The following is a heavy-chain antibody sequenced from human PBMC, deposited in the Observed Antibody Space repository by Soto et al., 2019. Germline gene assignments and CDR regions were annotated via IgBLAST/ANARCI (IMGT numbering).Heavy chain of an antibody. J-gene: IGHJ1*01. V-gene: IGHV1-69*13. CDR2: ISPILGTA. CDR1: GGTFSSYA. D-gene: IGHD2-15*01. CDR3: ARDFYAAVVAAPSGTAEYFQH. Sequence: ASVKVSCKASGGTFSSYAISWGRQAPGQGLEWMGGISPILGTANYAQKFQGRVTITADESTSTAHMELSSLSSEDTAVYYCARDFYAAVVAAPSGTAEYFQHWGQGTLVTVSS.